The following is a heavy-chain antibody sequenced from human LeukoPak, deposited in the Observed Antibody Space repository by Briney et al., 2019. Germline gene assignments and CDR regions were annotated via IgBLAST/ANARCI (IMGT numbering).Heavy chain of an antibody. D-gene: IGHD2-2*01. J-gene: IGHJ4*02. CDR3: ARWFCSRGTCYYLDC. Sequence: PSETLSLTCAVSGGSISGYYWSWIRQSPGRGLEYIGHIYYNGRTDYNPSLKSRVTISVDTSRNQFSLNLNSVTAADTAMYFCARWFCSRGTCYYLDCWGLGTLVTVSS. CDR2: IYYNGRT. CDR1: GGSISGYY. V-gene: IGHV4-59*01.